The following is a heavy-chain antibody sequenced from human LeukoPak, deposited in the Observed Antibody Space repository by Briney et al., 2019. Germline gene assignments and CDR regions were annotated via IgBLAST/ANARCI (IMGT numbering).Heavy chain of an antibody. CDR3: ARHEPDTVSAFDY. Sequence: PSETLSLTCTVSGGSISSYYWSWIRQPPGKGLEWIGYIYYSGSTNYNPSLKSRVTISVDTSKNQFSLKLSSVTAADTAVYYCARHEPDTVSAFDYWGQGTLVTVSS. CDR2: IYYSGST. V-gene: IGHV4-59*08. J-gene: IGHJ4*02. D-gene: IGHD1-14*01. CDR1: GGSISSYY.